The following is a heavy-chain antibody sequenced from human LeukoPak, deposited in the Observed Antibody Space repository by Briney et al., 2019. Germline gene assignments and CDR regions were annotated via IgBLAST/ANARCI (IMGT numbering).Heavy chain of an antibody. Sequence: SETLSLTCTVSGGSISSSSYYWGWIRQPPGKGLEWIGSIYYSGSTYYNPSLKSRVTISVDTSKNQFSLKLGSVTAADTAVYYCARAVTTKWDYYYMDVWGKGTTVTVSS. V-gene: IGHV4-39*07. D-gene: IGHD4-17*01. J-gene: IGHJ6*03. CDR3: ARAVTTKWDYYYMDV. CDR1: GGSISSSSYY. CDR2: IYYSGST.